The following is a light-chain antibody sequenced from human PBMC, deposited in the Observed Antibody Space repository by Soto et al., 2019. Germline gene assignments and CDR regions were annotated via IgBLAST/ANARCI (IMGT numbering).Light chain of an antibody. CDR3: HQYGRLPRPP. CDR1: ESVNSNY. J-gene: IGKJ2*01. CDR2: GAS. V-gene: IGKV3-20*01. Sequence: PGESATLSCRARESVNSNYLAWYQQKPGQAPRLLIFGASIRATGIPNRFSGSGSGTDFTITITGLEPEDFAVYYCHQYGRLPRPPFGQGTKLEI.